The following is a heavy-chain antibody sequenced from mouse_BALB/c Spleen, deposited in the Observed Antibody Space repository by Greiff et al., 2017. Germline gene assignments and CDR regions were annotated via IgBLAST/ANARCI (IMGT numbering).Heavy chain of an antibody. J-gene: IGHJ4*01. V-gene: IGHV3-2*02. CDR2: ISYSGST. Sequence: DVHLVESGPGLVKPSQSLSLTCTVTGYSITSDYAWNWIRQFPGNKLEWMGYISYSGSTSYNPSLKSRISITRDTSKNQFFLQLNSVTTEDTATYYCARLTTGYAMDYWGQGTSVTVSS. D-gene: IGHD1-1*01. CDR3: ARLTTGYAMDY. CDR1: GYSITSDYA.